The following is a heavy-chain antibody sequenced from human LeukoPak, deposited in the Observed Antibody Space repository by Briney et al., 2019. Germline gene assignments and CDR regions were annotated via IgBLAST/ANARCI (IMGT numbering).Heavy chain of an antibody. D-gene: IGHD5-24*01. J-gene: IGHJ6*03. CDR2: IYYSGST. Sequence: SETLSLTCTVSGGSISSHCWSWIRQPPGKGLEWIGYIYYSGSTNYNPSLKSRVTISVDTSKNQFSLKLSSVTAADTAVYYCAREVKGWLQSRGYYMDVWGKGTTVTVSS. CDR3: AREVKGWLQSRGYYMDV. CDR1: GGSISSHC. V-gene: IGHV4-59*11.